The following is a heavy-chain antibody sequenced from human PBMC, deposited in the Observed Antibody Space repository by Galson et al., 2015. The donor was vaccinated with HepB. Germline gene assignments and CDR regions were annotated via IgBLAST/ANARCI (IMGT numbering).Heavy chain of an antibody. CDR3: ARVADADYGDHSHFDF. Sequence: SLRLSCAASGFTFNEYYMTWIRQAPGQGLEWLSYISSSGSYTNYADSVRGRFTISRDNAKSSLFLQMNSLRAEDTAIYYCARVADADYGDHSHFDFGGQGNLGTVAS. D-gene: IGHD4-17*01. CDR1: GFTFNEYY. V-gene: IGHV3-11*06. J-gene: IGHJ4*02. CDR2: ISSSGSYT.